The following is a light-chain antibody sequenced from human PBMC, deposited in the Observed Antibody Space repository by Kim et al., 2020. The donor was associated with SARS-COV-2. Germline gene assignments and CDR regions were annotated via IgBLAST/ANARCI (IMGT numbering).Light chain of an antibody. CDR1: TSDVGTYTY. CDR2: DVT. V-gene: IGLV2-14*03. CDR3: ASYTSSNTFV. Sequence: QSALTQPASVSGSPGQSITISCTGTTSDVGTYTYVSWYRQHPGRAPNVIIYDVTKRPSGVSNRFSGTKSANAASLTISDLQAEDEADYYCASYTSSNTFVFGTGTKVTVL. J-gene: IGLJ1*01.